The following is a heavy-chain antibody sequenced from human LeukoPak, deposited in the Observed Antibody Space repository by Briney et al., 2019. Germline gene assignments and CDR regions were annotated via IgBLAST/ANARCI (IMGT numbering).Heavy chain of an antibody. J-gene: IGHJ4*02. CDR3: ATGLEYQLLFYFDY. Sequence: GASVKVSCKVSGYTLTELSMHWVRQAPGKGLEWMGGFDPEDGETIYAQKFQGRVTMTEDTSTDTAYMELSSLRSEDTAVYYCATGLEYQLLFYFDYWGQGTLVPVSS. CDR1: GYTLTELS. V-gene: IGHV1-24*01. D-gene: IGHD2-2*01. CDR2: FDPEDGET.